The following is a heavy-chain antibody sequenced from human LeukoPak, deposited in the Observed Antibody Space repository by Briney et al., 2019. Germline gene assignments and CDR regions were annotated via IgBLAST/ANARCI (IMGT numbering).Heavy chain of an antibody. CDR2: IYYSGST. D-gene: IGHD3-22*01. V-gene: IGHV4-39*01. Sequence: KPSETLSLTCTVSGGSVSSSSYYWGWIRQPPGKGLEWIGIIYYSGSTYYNPSLKSRVTISADTSKNQFSLKLSSVTAADTAVYYCARGLPYYYDSSGYSFDYWGQGTLVTVSS. CDR1: GGSVSSSSYY. CDR3: ARGLPYYYDSSGYSFDY. J-gene: IGHJ4*02.